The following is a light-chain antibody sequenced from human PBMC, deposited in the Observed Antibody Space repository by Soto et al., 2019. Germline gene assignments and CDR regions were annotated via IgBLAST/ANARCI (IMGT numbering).Light chain of an antibody. J-gene: IGKJ5*01. CDR2: GAS. CDR3: KKYNNWPIT. Sequence: EIVLPQSPATLSLSPGECYTLSCRASQSVSSNLAWYQQKPGQANRLLIYGASTRATGIPARFSGGGSGTEFTLTISSLQSEEFAVYYCKKYNNWPITVGKGTRLAI. CDR1: QSVSSN. V-gene: IGKV3-15*01.